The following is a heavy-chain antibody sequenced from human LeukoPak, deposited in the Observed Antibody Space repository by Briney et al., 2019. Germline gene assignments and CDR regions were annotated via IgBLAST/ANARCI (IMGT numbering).Heavy chain of an antibody. D-gene: IGHD1-1*01. CDR3: ARDSPEGNNWGSEPTFDY. Sequence: PSETLSLTCTVSGGSISSYYWNWIRQPAGKGLEWIGRVYSSGSTNYNPSLKSRVTMSVDTSKNQFSLKLSSVTAADTAVYYCARDSPEGNNWGSEPTFDYWGQGTLVTVSS. V-gene: IGHV4-4*07. CDR2: VYSSGST. CDR1: GGSISSYY. J-gene: IGHJ4*02.